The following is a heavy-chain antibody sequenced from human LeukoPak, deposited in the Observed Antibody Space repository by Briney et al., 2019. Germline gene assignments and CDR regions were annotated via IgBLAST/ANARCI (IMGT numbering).Heavy chain of an antibody. V-gene: IGHV1-18*01. CDR1: GYTFTSYG. CDR3: ARYNKRLRLGELYSDY. Sequence: ASVKVSCKASGYTFTSYGISWVRQAPGQGLEWMGWISAYNGNTNYAQKLQGRVTMTTDTSTSTAYMELRSLRSDDTAVYYCARYNKRLRLGELYSDYWGQGTLVTVSS. J-gene: IGHJ4*02. D-gene: IGHD3-16*01. CDR2: ISAYNGNT.